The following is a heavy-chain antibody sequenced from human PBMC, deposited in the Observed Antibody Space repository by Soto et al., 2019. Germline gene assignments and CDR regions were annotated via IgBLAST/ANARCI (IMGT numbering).Heavy chain of an antibody. D-gene: IGHD2-2*01. CDR3: AKEAAAKRVYFDS. V-gene: IGHV3-23*01. CDR2: IIGNGFDT. Sequence: PGGSLRLSCAASGFTLSSYAMSWVRQAPGKGLEWVSAIIGNGFDTYYADSVKGRFTISRDTSQNTLYLQINSLRGDDTAVYFCAKEAAAKRVYFDSWGQGTLVTVSS. J-gene: IGHJ4*02. CDR1: GFTLSSYA.